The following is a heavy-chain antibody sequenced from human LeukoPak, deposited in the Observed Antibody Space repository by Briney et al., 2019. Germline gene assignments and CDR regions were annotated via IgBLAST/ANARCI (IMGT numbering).Heavy chain of an antibody. J-gene: IGHJ4*02. CDR1: GYTFTGDY. CDR2: INPNSGGR. V-gene: IGHV1-2*02. CDR3: ARDVSPVAGPDY. Sequence: ASVKVSCKASGYTFTGDYMHWVRQAPGQGLEWMGWINPNSGGRNYAQKFQGRVTMTRDTSISTAYMELSRLRSDDTAVYYCARDVSPVAGPDYWGQGTLVTVSS. D-gene: IGHD6-19*01.